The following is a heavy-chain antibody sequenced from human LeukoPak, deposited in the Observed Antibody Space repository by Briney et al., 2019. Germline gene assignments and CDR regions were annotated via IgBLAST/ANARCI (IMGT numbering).Heavy chain of an antibody. J-gene: IGHJ5*02. V-gene: IGHV3-23*01. CDR1: GFTFSSYA. CDR2: ISGSGGST. CDR3: ARDQSYYGSGSVGNWFDP. D-gene: IGHD3-10*01. Sequence: GGSLRLSCAASGFTFSSYAMSWVRQAPGKGLEWVSAISGSGGSTYYADSVKGRFTISRDNSKNSLYLQMNSLRAEDTAVYYCARDQSYYGSGSVGNWFDPWGQGTLVTVSS.